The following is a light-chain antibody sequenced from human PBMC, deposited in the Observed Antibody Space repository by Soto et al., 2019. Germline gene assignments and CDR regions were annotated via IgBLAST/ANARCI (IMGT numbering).Light chain of an antibody. CDR1: QSVSSSS. CDR2: EAS. Sequence: EIVLTQSPATLSLSRGERANXSCRASQSVSSSSXXWYQQXXGXXPRLLIYEASSRATGIPDRFSGSGSGTDFTLTISRLEHEDVAVYYCQQYRTFGQGTKVDIK. J-gene: IGKJ1*01. V-gene: IGKV3D-20*02. CDR3: QQYRT.